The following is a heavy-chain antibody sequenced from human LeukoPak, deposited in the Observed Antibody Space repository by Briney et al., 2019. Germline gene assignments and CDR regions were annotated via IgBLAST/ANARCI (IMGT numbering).Heavy chain of an antibody. CDR2: IKQDGSEK. CDR1: GFTFSSYW. Sequence: GGSLRLSCAASGFTFSSYWMSWVRQAPGKGLEWVANIKQDGSEKYYVDSVKGRFTISRDNAKNSLYLQMNSPRAEDTAVYYCAREDNWNDVSVDYWGQGTLVTVSS. D-gene: IGHD1-1*01. V-gene: IGHV3-7*01. CDR3: AREDNWNDVSVDY. J-gene: IGHJ4*02.